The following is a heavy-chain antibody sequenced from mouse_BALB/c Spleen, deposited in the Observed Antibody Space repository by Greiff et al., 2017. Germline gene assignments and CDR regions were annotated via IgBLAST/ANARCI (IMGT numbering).Heavy chain of an antibody. CDR3: ARDRGYGNYDAMDY. CDR1: GFTFSSYA. J-gene: IGHJ4*01. CDR2: ISSGGSYT. D-gene: IGHD2-10*02. V-gene: IGHV5-9-4*01. Sequence: EVQLVESGGGLVKPGGSLKLSCAASGFTFSSYAMSWVRQSPEKRLEWVAEISSGGSYTYYPDTVTGRFTISRDNAKNTLYLEMSSLRSEDTAMYYCARDRGYGNYDAMDYWGQGTSVTVSS.